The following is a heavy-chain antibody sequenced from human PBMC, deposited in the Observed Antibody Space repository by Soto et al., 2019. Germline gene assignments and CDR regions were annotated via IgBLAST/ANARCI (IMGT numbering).Heavy chain of an antibody. J-gene: IGHJ4*02. CDR2: MNPNSGNT. CDR1: GYTFTSYY. Sequence: ASVKVSCKASGYTFTSYYMHWVRQAPGQGLEWMGWMNPNSGNTGYAQKFQGRVTMTRNTSISTAYMELSSLRSEDTAVYYCARGGYYYDSSAYYRPFDYWGQGTLVTVSS. D-gene: IGHD3-22*01. V-gene: IGHV1-8*02. CDR3: ARGGYYYDSSAYYRPFDY.